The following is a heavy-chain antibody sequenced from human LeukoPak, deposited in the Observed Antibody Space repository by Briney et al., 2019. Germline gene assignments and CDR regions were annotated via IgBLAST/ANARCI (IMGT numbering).Heavy chain of an antibody. Sequence: PGGSLRLSCTASGFVLGNYEMNWVRQAPGKGLEWISYISSGYSISYADSVEGRFTISRDNARNSLYLQMNSLRAEDTAVYYCASELWFGESDAIDVWGQGTMVTVSS. J-gene: IGHJ3*01. D-gene: IGHD3-10*01. CDR3: ASELWFGESDAIDV. CDR1: GFVLGNYE. CDR2: ISSGYSI. V-gene: IGHV3-48*03.